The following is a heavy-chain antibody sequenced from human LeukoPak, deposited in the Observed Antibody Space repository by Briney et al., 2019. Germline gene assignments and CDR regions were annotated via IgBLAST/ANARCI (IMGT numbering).Heavy chain of an antibody. CDR2: IIPIFGTA. CDR1: GGTFSSYA. V-gene: IGHV1-69*06. D-gene: IGHD3-10*01. J-gene: IGHJ6*03. CDR3: ARDFSFRIKLQYGREGFGELTYYYYMDV. Sequence: SVTVSCKASGGTFSSYAISWVRQAPGQGLEWMGGIIPIFGTANYAQKFQGRVTITADKSTSTAYMELSSLRSEDTAVYYCARDFSFRIKLQYGREGFGELTYYYYMDVWGKGTTVTISS.